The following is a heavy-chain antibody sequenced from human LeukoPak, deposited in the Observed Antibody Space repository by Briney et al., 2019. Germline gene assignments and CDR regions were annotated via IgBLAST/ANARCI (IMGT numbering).Heavy chain of an antibody. CDR2: ISYDGSNK. CDR1: GFTFSSYA. Sequence: PGGSLRLSCAASGFTFSSYAMHWVRQAPGKGLEWVAVISYDGSNKYYADSVKGRFTISRDNSKNTLYLQMNSLRAEDTAMYYCARGPPGYCSSTSCYLVAAAGTIDYWGQGTLVTVSS. D-gene: IGHD2-2*03. V-gene: IGHV3-30-3*01. J-gene: IGHJ4*02. CDR3: ARGPPGYCSSTSCYLVAAAGTIDY.